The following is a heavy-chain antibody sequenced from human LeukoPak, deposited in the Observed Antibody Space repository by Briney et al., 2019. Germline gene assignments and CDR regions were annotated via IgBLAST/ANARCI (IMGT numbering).Heavy chain of an antibody. V-gene: IGHV3-64*01. CDR3: ARARGDNFGNHLDN. CDR1: GFTFSSYA. Sequence: GGSLRLSCAASGFTFSSYAMHWVRQAPGKGLESVSAITSNGGSTYYANSVKGRFTISRDNSKNTLFLQMGSLRAEDMAVYYCARARGDNFGNHLDNWGQGTLVTVSS. D-gene: IGHD5-18*01. J-gene: IGHJ4*02. CDR2: ITSNGGST.